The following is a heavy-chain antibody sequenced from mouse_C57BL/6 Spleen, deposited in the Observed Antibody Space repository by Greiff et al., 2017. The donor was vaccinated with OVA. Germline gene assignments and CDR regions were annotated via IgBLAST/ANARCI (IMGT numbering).Heavy chain of an antibody. CDR1: GYAFSSSW. CDR3: ARGYGGVYRYFDV. Sequence: VQLQESGPELVKPGASVKISCKASGYAFSSSWMNWVQQRPGKGLEWIGRIYPGDGDTNYNGKFKGKATLTADKSSSTAYMQLSSLTSEDSAVYFCARGYGGVYRYFDVWGTGTTVTVSS. J-gene: IGHJ1*03. V-gene: IGHV1-82*01. D-gene: IGHD2-14*01. CDR2: IYPGDGDT.